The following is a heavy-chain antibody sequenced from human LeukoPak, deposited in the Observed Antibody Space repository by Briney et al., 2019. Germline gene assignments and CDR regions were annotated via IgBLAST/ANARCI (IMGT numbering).Heavy chain of an antibody. D-gene: IGHD4-17*01. Sequence: SETLSLTCAVYGGSLSGYYWSWIRQPPGKGLEWIGEINHSGSTNYNPSLKSRVTISVDTSKNQFSLKLSSVTAADTAVYYCARGYYGDYLGYWGQGTLVTVSS. J-gene: IGHJ4*02. V-gene: IGHV4-34*01. CDR2: INHSGST. CDR1: GGSLSGYY. CDR3: ARGYYGDYLGY.